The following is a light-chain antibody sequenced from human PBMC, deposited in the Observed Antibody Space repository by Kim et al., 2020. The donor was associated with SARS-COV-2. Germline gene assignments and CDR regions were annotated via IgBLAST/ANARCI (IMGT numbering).Light chain of an antibody. CDR1: QSVSSSY. CDR2: GAS. Sequence: EIVLTQSPGTLSLSPGERATLSCRASQSVSSSYLAWYQQKPGQAPRLLIYGASSRATGIPDRFSGSGSGTDFTLTISRPEPEDFAVYYCQQYGSSPRITFGPGTKVDIK. CDR3: QQYGSSPRIT. J-gene: IGKJ3*01. V-gene: IGKV3-20*01.